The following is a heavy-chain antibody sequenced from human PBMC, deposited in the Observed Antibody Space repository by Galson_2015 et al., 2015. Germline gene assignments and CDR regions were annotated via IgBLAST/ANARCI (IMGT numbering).Heavy chain of an antibody. Sequence: SLRLSCAASGFSFSDYRMDWVRQAPGKGLEWVAYISTASSTIYYADSVKGRFTISRDNAKKSLYLQMNSLRDEDTALYYCAGEIRQGYYYMDVWGKGTTVTVPS. J-gene: IGHJ6*03. CDR3: AGEIRQGYYYMDV. V-gene: IGHV3-48*02. CDR1: GFSFSDYR. CDR2: ISTASSTI.